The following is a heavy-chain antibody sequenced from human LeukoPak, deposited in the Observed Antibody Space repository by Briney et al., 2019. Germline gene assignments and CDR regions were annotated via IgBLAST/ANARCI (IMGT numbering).Heavy chain of an antibody. V-gene: IGHV3-48*03. CDR1: GFTFSSYE. Sequence: GGSLRLSCAASGFTFSSYEMNWVRQAPGKGLEWVSYISSSGSTIYYADSVKGRFTISRDNAKNSLYLQMTSLRAEDTAVYYCARDQRFAGFGESSYWGQGTLVTVSS. D-gene: IGHD3-10*01. J-gene: IGHJ4*02. CDR2: ISSSGSTI. CDR3: ARDQRFAGFGESSY.